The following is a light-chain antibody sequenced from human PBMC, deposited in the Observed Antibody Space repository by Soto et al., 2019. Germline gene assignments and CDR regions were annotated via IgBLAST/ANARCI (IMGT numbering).Light chain of an antibody. CDR1: SSNIGSNT. CDR3: AAWDDSLNAVV. Sequence: SVLTQPPSASGTPGQRVPISCSGSSSNIGSNTVNWYQQLPGTAPKLLIYSNSQRPSGVPDRFSGSKSGTSASLAISGLQSEDEADYYCAAWDDSLNAVVFGGGTKLTVL. J-gene: IGLJ2*01. V-gene: IGLV1-44*01. CDR2: SNS.